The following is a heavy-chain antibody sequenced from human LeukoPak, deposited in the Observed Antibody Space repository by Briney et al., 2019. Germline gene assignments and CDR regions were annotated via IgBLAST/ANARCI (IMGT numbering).Heavy chain of an antibody. CDR2: FDPEDGET. CDR1: GYTLTELS. V-gene: IGHV1-24*01. Sequence: ASVKVSCKVSGYTLTELSMHWVRQAPGKGLEWMGGFDPEDGETIYAQKFQGRVTMTEDTSTDTAYMELSSLRSEDTAVYYCATIVGANWDFDYWGQGTLVTVSS. J-gene: IGHJ4*02. CDR3: ATIVGANWDFDY. D-gene: IGHD1-26*01.